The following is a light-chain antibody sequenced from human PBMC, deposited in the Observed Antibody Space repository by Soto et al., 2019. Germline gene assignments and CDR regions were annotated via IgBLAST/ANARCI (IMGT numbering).Light chain of an antibody. V-gene: IGKV1-39*01. J-gene: IGKJ2*01. CDR1: QSISSY. Sequence: DIQMTQSPSSLSASVGDRVTITCRASQSISSYLNWYQQKPGKAPKLLIYAASSLQSGVPSRFSGTGSGTDFSLTISSLQPEDFATYYCQQYNIGYTFGQGTRLDIK. CDR3: QQYNIGYT. CDR2: AAS.